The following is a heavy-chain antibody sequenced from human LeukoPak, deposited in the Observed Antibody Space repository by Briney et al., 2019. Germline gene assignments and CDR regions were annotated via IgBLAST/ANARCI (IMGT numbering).Heavy chain of an antibody. J-gene: IGHJ4*02. CDR3: ARTLLWFGELFEKYFDY. CDR2: ISSSGSTI. V-gene: IGHV3-48*03. Sequence: GGSLRLSCAASGVTSSSYEMNWVRQAPGKGLEWVSYISSSGSTIYYADSVKGRFTISRDNAKNSLYLQMNSLRAEDTAVYYCARTLLWFGELFEKYFDYWGQGTLVTVSS. CDR1: GVTSSSYE. D-gene: IGHD3-10*01.